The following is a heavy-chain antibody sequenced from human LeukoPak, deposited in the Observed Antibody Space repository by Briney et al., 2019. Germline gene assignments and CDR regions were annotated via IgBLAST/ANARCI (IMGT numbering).Heavy chain of an antibody. J-gene: IGHJ3*02. D-gene: IGHD6-19*01. CDR1: GGSISSYY. Sequence: PSETLSLTCTVSGGSISSYYWSWIRQPPGKGLEWIGYIYYSGSTNYNPSLKSRVTISVDTSKNQFSLKLSSVAAADTAFYYCATYSSASDAFDIWGQGTKVTVSS. CDR2: IYYSGST. CDR3: ATYSSASDAFDI. V-gene: IGHV4-59*12.